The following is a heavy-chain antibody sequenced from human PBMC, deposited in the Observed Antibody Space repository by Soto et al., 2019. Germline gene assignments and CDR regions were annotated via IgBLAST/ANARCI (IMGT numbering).Heavy chain of an antibody. CDR3: AAIRGYRLDYYYYYGMDV. D-gene: IGHD5-18*01. Sequence: SVKVSCKASGFTFTSSAVQWVRQARGQRLEWIGWIVVGSGNTNYARKFQERVTITRDMSTSTAYMELSSLRSEDTAVYYCAAIRGYRLDYYYYYGMDVWGQGTTVTVSS. CDR1: GFTFTSSA. V-gene: IGHV1-58*01. J-gene: IGHJ6*02. CDR2: IVVGSGNT.